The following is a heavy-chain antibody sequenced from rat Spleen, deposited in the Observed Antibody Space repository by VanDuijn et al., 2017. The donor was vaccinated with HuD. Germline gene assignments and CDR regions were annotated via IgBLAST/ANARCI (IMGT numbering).Heavy chain of an antibody. D-gene: IGHD4-3*01. Sequence: EVKLVESGGGLVQPGRSLKLSCEASGFNFKDDWMGWVRQAPGKGLEWIGEINKDSSIIKYIPSLKEKITISRDNAQNTLYLQMSKLGSDDTAIYYCVREEGGVRDWGQGVMVTVSS. CDR3: VREEGGVRD. CDR2: INKDSSII. CDR1: GFNFKDDW. J-gene: IGHJ2*01. V-gene: IGHV4-2*01.